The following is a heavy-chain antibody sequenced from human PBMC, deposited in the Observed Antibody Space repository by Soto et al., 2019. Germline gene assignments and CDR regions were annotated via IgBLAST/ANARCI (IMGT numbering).Heavy chain of an antibody. CDR3: ARHPAYYDFWSGYRLPYYYYMDV. D-gene: IGHD3-3*01. V-gene: IGHV4-34*01. CDR2: INHSGST. CDR1: GGSFSGYY. Sequence: SETLSLTCAVYGGSFSGYYWSWIRQPPGKGLEWIGEINHSGSTNYNPSLKSRVTISVDTSKNQFSLKLSSVTAADTAVYYCARHPAYYDFWSGYRLPYYYYMDVWGKGTTVTSP. J-gene: IGHJ6*03.